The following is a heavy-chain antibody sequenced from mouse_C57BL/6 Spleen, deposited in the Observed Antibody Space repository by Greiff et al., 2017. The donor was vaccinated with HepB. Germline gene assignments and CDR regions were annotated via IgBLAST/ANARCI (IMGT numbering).Heavy chain of an antibody. D-gene: IGHD1-1*01. V-gene: IGHV5-15*01. CDR2: ISNLAYSI. Sequence: EVMLVESGGGLVQPGGSLKLSCAASGFTFSDYGMAWVRQAPRQGPEWVAFISNLAYSIYYADTVTGRFTISRENAKNTQYLEMSSLRSEDTAMYYCARPLYYDGSSPFAYWGQGTLVTVSA. J-gene: IGHJ3*01. CDR1: GFTFSDYG. CDR3: ARPLYYDGSSPFAY.